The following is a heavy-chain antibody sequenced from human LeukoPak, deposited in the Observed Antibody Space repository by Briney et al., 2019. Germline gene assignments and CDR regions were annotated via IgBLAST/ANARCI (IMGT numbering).Heavy chain of an antibody. V-gene: IGHV3-30-3*01. CDR2: IAFDGSNP. CDR1: GFTFSSYA. J-gene: IGHJ6*02. CDR3: SRGRYGDYSRSGYYYGMDV. D-gene: IGHD4-17*01. Sequence: GRSLRLSCVASGFTFSSYAMHWVRQAPGKGLEWVAVIAFDGSNPLYADSVKGRFTISRDISKSTLYLEMNSLKAEDSAIYYCSRGRYGDYSRSGYYYGMDVWGQGTTVTVSS.